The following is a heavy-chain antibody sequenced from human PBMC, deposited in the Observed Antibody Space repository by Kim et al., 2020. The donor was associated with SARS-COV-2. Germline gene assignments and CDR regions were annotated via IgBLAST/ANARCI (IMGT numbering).Heavy chain of an antibody. CDR1: GFTFDDYA. Sequence: GGSLRLSCAASGFTFDDYAMHWVRQAPGKGLEWVSGISWNSGSIGYADSVKGRFTISRDNAKNSLYLQMNSLRAEDTALYYCAKGRYCTGGVCYVIGDYFDYWGQGTLVTVSS. V-gene: IGHV3-9*01. J-gene: IGHJ4*02. CDR3: AKGRYCTGGVCYVIGDYFDY. D-gene: IGHD2-8*02. CDR2: ISWNSGSI.